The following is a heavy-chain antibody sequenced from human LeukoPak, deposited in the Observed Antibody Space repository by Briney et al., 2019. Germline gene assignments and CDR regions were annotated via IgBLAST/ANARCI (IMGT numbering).Heavy chain of an antibody. V-gene: IGHV4-4*07. CDR3: ARGGGDSSGYYYGWYFDY. CDR2: IYTSGST. D-gene: IGHD3-22*01. Sequence: PSETLSLTCTVSGGSISSYYWSWIRQPAGKGLEWIGRIYTSGSTNYNPPLKSRVTMPVDTSKNQFSLKLSSVTAADTAVYYCARGGGDSSGYYYGWYFDYWGQGTLVTASS. J-gene: IGHJ4*02. CDR1: GGSISSYY.